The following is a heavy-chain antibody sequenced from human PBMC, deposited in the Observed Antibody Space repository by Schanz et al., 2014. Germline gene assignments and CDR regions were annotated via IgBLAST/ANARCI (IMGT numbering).Heavy chain of an antibody. D-gene: IGHD2-2*01. V-gene: IGHV3-66*01. CDR3: AKRCSSTSCSHGAFDI. CDR1: GFTFSSYS. CDR2: IYSDGRT. J-gene: IGHJ3*02. Sequence: EVRLVESGGGLVKPGGSLRLSCAASGFTFSSYSMSWVRQAPGKGLGWVSVIYSDGRTYYGDSVKGRFTISRDNSKNTLYLQMNSLRDEDTAMYYCAKRCSSTSCSHGAFDIWGQGTMVTVSS.